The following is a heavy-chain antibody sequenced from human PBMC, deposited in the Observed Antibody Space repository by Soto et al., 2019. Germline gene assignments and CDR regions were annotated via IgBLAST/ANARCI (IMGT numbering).Heavy chain of an antibody. D-gene: IGHD5-18*01. Sequence: QVQLVDSGGGVVQPGRSLRLSCVASGFTFSTYAMNWVRQAPGKGLEWVAVTSYDGSNKYYADSVNGRFNISRDNSKDARYLQMNSLSPDDTAVYYCGRGGDNSYGPEEGMDVWGQGTTGTVSS. V-gene: IGHV3-30-3*01. CDR3: GRGGDNSYGPEEGMDV. CDR1: GFTFSTYA. J-gene: IGHJ6*02. CDR2: TSYDGSNK.